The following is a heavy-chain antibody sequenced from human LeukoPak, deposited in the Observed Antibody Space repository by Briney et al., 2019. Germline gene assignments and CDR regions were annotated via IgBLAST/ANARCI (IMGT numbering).Heavy chain of an antibody. CDR3: ARQGAVAGLVY. J-gene: IGHJ4*02. Sequence: SETLSLTCTVSGGSISSSSYYWGWIRQPPGKGLEWIGSIYYSGSTYYNPSLKSRVTISVDTSKNQFSLKLSSVTAADTAVYYCARQGAVAGLVYWGQGTLVTVSS. CDR1: GGSISSSSYY. CDR2: IYYSGST. V-gene: IGHV4-39*01. D-gene: IGHD6-19*01.